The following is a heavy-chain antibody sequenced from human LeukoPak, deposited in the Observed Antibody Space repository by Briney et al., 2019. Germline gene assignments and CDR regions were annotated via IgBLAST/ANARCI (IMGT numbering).Heavy chain of an antibody. CDR2: INPNSGGT. D-gene: IGHD4-17*01. Sequence: ASVKVSCKASGYTFTGYYMHWVRQAPGQGLEWMGWINPNSGGTNYAQKFQGRVTMTRDTSISTAYMELSRLRSDDTAVYYCARDRGMTTVTMGWFDPWGRGTLVTVSS. CDR1: GYTFTGYY. V-gene: IGHV1-2*02. J-gene: IGHJ5*02. CDR3: ARDRGMTTVTMGWFDP.